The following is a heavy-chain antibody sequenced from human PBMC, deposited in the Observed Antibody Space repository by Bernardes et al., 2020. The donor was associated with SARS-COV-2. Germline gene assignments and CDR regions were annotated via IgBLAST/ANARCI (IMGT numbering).Heavy chain of an antibody. J-gene: IGHJ4*02. CDR2: ISGSGGGT. Sequence: GGSLRLSCAASGFTFSSYAMNWVRQAPGKGLEWVSAISGSGGGTYYADSVKGRFTISRDNSKNTVILQMNSLRVEDTAVYFCAKGPKYFFDYWGQGSLVTVSS. CDR1: GFTFSSYA. CDR3: AKGPKYFFDY. V-gene: IGHV3-23*01.